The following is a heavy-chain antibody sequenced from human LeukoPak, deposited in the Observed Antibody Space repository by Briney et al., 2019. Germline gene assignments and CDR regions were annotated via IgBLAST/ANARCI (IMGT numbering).Heavy chain of an antibody. V-gene: IGHV1-69*04. J-gene: IGHJ4*02. CDR3: ARFPPRYCSGGSCLPY. CDR2: IIPILGIA. Sequence: GASVEVSCKASGGTFSSYAISWVRQAPGQGLEWMGRIIPILGIANCAQKFQGRVTITADKSTSTAYMELSSLRSEDTAVYYCARFPPRYCSGGSCLPYWGQGTLVTVSS. CDR1: GGTFSSYA. D-gene: IGHD2-15*01.